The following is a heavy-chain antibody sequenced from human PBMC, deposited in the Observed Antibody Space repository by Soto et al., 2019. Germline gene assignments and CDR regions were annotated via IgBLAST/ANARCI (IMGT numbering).Heavy chain of an antibody. D-gene: IGHD2-2*01. CDR3: ARARIVVVPAALDY. Sequence: GGSLRLSCAASGFTFRSYAMHWVRQAPGKGLEWVAVISYDGSNKYYADSVKGRFTISRDNSKNTLYLQMNSLRAEDTAVYSCARARIVVVPAALDYWGQGTLVTLTS. V-gene: IGHV3-30*04. CDR1: GFTFRSYA. J-gene: IGHJ4*02. CDR2: ISYDGSNK.